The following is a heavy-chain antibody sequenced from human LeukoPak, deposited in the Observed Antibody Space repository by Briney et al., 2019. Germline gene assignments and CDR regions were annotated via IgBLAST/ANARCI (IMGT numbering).Heavy chain of an antibody. D-gene: IGHD5-18*01. CDR1: GYTFTSYG. J-gene: IGHJ4*02. CDR3: AREWDPLIQLWAPLDY. CDR2: ISAYNGNT. Sequence: ASVKVSCKASGYTFTSYGISWVRQAPGQGLEWMGWISAYNGNTNYAQKLQGRVTMTTDTSTSTAYMELRSLRSDDTAVYYCAREWDPLIQLWAPLDYWGQGTLVTVSS. V-gene: IGHV1-18*01.